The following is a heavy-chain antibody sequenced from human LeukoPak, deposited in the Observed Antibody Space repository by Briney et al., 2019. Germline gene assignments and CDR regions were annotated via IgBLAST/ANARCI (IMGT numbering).Heavy chain of an antibody. CDR3: ARDPVWAQNWVALDP. D-gene: IGHD7-27*01. CDR1: GFTVSNDY. Sequence: GGSLRPSCAASGFTVSNDYMAWVRQAPGRGLEWVSLIYGDGTTFYTDSVKGRFTISRDNFKNTMYLQMNSLRPEDTALYYCARDPVWAQNWVALDPWGQGTLVTVSS. V-gene: IGHV3-66*02. J-gene: IGHJ5*02. CDR2: IYGDGTT.